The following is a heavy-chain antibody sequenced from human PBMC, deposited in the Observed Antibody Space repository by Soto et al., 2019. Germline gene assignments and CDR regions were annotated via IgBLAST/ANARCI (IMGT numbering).Heavy chain of an antibody. CDR1: GYSFTSYW. V-gene: IGHV5-10-1*01. CDR3: ASRLYGSETFDYYYGMDV. CDR2: IDPSDSYT. Sequence: PGESLKISCKGSGYSFTSYWISWVRQMPGKGLEWMGRIDPSDSYTNYSPSFQGHVTISADKSISTAYLQWSSLKASDTAMYYCASRLYGSETFDYYYGMDVWGQGTRVTVPS. D-gene: IGHD1-26*01. J-gene: IGHJ6*02.